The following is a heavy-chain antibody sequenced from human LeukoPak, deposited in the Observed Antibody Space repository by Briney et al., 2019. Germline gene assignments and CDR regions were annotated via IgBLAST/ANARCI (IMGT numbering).Heavy chain of an antibody. J-gene: IGHJ4*02. CDR2: INPNSGDT. CDR1: GYTFTNYY. CDR3: ARGSALQGTRFPFAY. Sequence: ASVKVSCKSSGYTFTNYYTQWVRQAPGQRLEWMGWINPNSGDTKYAQKFQDRVTMTRDTYISTAYVELSGLTSDDTAVYYCARGSALQGTRFPFAYWGQGTLVTVSS. V-gene: IGHV1-2*02. D-gene: IGHD1-7*01.